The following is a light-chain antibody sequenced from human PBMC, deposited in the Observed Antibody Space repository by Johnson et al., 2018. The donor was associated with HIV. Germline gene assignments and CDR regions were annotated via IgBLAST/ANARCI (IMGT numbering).Light chain of an antibody. J-gene: IGLJ1*01. CDR2: DNN. CDR3: GTWDSSLSANV. Sequence: QSVLTQPPSVSAAPGQNITISCSGSSSNIENNYISWYQQLPGTPPKIIIYDNNKRPSGIPDRFSGSKSGTSATLGITGLQTGDEADYYCGTWDSSLSANVFGTGTKVTVL. V-gene: IGLV1-51*01. CDR1: SSNIENNY.